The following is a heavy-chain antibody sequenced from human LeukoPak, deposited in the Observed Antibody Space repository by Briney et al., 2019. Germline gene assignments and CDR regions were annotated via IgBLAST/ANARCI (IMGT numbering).Heavy chain of an antibody. Sequence: PGGSLRLSCAASGFTFSSYGMYRVRQAPGKGLEWVAFIRYDGSNKYYGDSVKGRFTISRDNSKNTLYLQMNSLRAEDTAVYYCAKDIGSNYYYYMDVWGKGTTVTISS. CDR1: GFTFSSYG. CDR2: IRYDGSNK. D-gene: IGHD2-15*01. V-gene: IGHV3-30*02. J-gene: IGHJ6*03. CDR3: AKDIGSNYYYYMDV.